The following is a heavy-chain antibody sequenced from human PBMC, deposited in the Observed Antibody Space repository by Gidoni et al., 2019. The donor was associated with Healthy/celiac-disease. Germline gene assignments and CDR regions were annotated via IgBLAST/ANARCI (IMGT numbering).Heavy chain of an antibody. J-gene: IGHJ3*02. CDR1: GGTFRSYA. D-gene: IGHD3-22*01. CDR2: IIPIFGTA. CDR3: ARDLGYYYDSSGYSLSAFDI. Sequence: QVQLVQSGAEVKKPGSSVKVSCKASGGTFRSYAICWVRQAPGQGLEWMGGIIPIFGTANYAQKFQGRVTITADESTSTAYMELSSLRSEDTAVYYCARDLGYYYDSSGYSLSAFDIWGQGTMVTVSS. V-gene: IGHV1-69*01.